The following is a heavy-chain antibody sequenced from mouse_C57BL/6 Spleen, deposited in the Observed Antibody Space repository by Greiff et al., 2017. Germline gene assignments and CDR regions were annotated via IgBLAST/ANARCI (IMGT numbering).Heavy chain of an antibody. CDR1: GYTFTSYW. Sequence: VQLQQPGAELVKPGASVKMSCKASGYTFTSYWITWVKQRPGQGLEWIGDIYPGSGSTNYNEKFKSKATLTVDTSSSTAYMQLSSLTSEDSAVYYCAREGFGGSSYRGMDYWGQGTSVTVSS. CDR3: AREGFGGSSYRGMDY. CDR2: IYPGSGST. V-gene: IGHV1-55*01. J-gene: IGHJ4*01. D-gene: IGHD1-1*01.